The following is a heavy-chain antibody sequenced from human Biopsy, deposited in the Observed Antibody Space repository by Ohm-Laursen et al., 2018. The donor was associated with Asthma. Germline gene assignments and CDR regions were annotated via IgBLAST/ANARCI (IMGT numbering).Heavy chain of an antibody. D-gene: IGHD3-22*01. V-gene: IGHV4-31*03. J-gene: IGHJ4*02. Sequence: TLSLTCTVSGDSITSGGWCWNRIRQRPGKGLEWNGYIHHSATSYFNPSLKSRVSFSRDTSKNQFSLRLSPVTAADTAMYYCARVPRRSGSYFVDYWGQGTLVTVSS. CDR2: IHHSATS. CDR3: ARVPRRSGSYFVDY. CDR1: GDSITSGGWC.